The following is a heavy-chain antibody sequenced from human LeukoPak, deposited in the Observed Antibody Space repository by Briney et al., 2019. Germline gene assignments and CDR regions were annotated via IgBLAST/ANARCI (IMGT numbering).Heavy chain of an antibody. CDR2: ISAYNGNT. Sequence: ASVKVSCKASGYTFTSYGISWVRQAPGQGLEWMGWISAYNGNTNYAQKLQGRVTMTTDTSTSTAYMELRSLRSDDTAVYYCARVMGPGLSVRNSDYWGQGTLVTVSS. CDR1: GYTFTSYG. J-gene: IGHJ4*02. D-gene: IGHD2-8*01. CDR3: ARVMGPGLSVRNSDY. V-gene: IGHV1-18*01.